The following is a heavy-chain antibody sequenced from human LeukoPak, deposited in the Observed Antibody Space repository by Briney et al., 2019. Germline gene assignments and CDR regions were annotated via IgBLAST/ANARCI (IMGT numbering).Heavy chain of an antibody. CDR1: GGFISSYY. Sequence: SSETLSLTCTVSGGFISSYYWSWIRQPPGKGLEWIGYIYYSRTTEYNPSLKSRVTISADTSKNQFSLKLNSVTAADTAVYYCVRRQWELQYFDLWGRGTLVAVSS. D-gene: IGHD1-26*01. CDR3: VRRQWELQYFDL. J-gene: IGHJ2*01. CDR2: IYYSRTT. V-gene: IGHV4-59*01.